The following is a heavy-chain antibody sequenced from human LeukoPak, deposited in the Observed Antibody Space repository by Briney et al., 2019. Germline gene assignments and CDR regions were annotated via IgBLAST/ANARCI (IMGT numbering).Heavy chain of an antibody. D-gene: IGHD3-22*01. CDR2: IYYSGST. J-gene: IGHJ4*02. V-gene: IGHV4-59*12. CDR1: GGSISSYY. Sequence: ETSETLSLTCTVSGGSISSYYWSWIRQPPGKGLEWIGYIYYSGSTNYNPSLKSRVTISVDTSKNQFSLKLSSVTAADTAVYYCARDQRGSIVVVIGAGRGPYFDYWGQGTLVTVSS. CDR3: ARDQRGSIVVVIGAGRGPYFDY.